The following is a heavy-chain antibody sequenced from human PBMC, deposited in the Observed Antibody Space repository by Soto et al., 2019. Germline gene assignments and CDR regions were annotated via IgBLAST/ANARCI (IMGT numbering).Heavy chain of an antibody. J-gene: IGHJ6*02. Sequence: QVQLVQSGAEVKKPGASVKVSCKASGYTFTSYGISWVRQAPGQGLEWMGWISAYNGNTNYAQKLQGRVTMTTDTSTSTAYMELRSLRSDDTAVYYCARNLLRGILTGYYSATTRMDVWGQGTTVTVTS. CDR1: GYTFTSYG. CDR3: ARNLLRGILTGYYSATTRMDV. D-gene: IGHD3-9*01. V-gene: IGHV1-18*01. CDR2: ISAYNGNT.